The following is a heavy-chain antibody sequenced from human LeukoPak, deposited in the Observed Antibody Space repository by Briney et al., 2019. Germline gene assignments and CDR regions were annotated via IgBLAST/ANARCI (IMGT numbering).Heavy chain of an antibody. D-gene: IGHD3-10*01. CDR3: AKGDLWFGELLAPATSFDY. CDR1: GFTFSSYW. Sequence: GGSLRLSCAASGFTFSSYWMNWVRQAPGKGLEWVANIKQDGSEKNYVDSVKGRFTISRDNAKNSLYLQMNSLRAEDTAVYYCAKGDLWFGELLAPATSFDYWGQGTLVTVSS. CDR2: IKQDGSEK. J-gene: IGHJ4*02. V-gene: IGHV3-7*01.